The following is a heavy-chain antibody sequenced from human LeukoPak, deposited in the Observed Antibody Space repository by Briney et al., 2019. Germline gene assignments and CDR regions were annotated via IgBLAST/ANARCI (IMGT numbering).Heavy chain of an antibody. J-gene: IGHJ3*02. CDR1: GGTFSSYA. CDR3: ARRTDAFDI. V-gene: IGHV1-18*01. Sequence: ASVKVSCKASGGTFSSYAINWVRQAPGQGLEWMGWISAYNGNTNYAQKLQGRVTMTTDTSTSTAYMELRSLRSDDTAVYYCARRTDAFDIWGQGTMVTVSS. CDR2: ISAYNGNT. D-gene: IGHD2-2*01.